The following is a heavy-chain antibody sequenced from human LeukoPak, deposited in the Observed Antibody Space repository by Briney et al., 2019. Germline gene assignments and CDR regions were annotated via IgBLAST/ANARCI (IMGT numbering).Heavy chain of an antibody. V-gene: IGHV4-34*01. D-gene: IGHD4/OR15-4a*01. J-gene: IGHJ4*02. CDR3: AREGRMSMGIEY. Sequence: PSETLSLTCAVYGGSLSGYYWSWIRQSPAKGLEWVGEINHGGSTNYNPSPKSQVTMSVETSKNPFSLKLSSVTAADTAVYFCAREGRMSMGIEYWGQGTLVTVSS. CDR2: INHGGST. CDR1: GGSLSGYY.